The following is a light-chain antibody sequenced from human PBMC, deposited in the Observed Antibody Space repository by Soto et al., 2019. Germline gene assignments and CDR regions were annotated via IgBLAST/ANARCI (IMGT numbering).Light chain of an antibody. CDR2: DVS. CDR1: SSDVVGYEY. J-gene: IGLJ2*01. CDR3: SSYTTGSSLEV. Sequence: QSALTQPASVSGSPGQSITISCTGISSDVVGYEYVSWYQQHPGKAPKLMLYDVSDRPSGVSNRFSGSKSGNTASLTISGLQAEDEAYYYCSSYTTGSSLEVFGGGTKLTVL. V-gene: IGLV2-14*03.